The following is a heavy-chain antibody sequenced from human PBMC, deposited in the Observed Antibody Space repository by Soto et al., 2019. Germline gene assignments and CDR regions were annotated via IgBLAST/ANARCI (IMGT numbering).Heavy chain of an antibody. CDR2: TYYRSKWYN. J-gene: IGHJ6*02. D-gene: IGHD6-13*01. V-gene: IGHV6-1*01. CDR1: GDSVSSNSAA. Sequence: SQTLSLTCAISGDSVSSNSAAWNWIRQSPSRGLERLGRTYYRSKWYNDYAVSVKSRITINPDTSKNQFSLQLNSVTPEDTAVYYCARVLGAGTWIVYYYGMDVWGQGTTVTVSS. CDR3: ARVLGAGTWIVYYYGMDV.